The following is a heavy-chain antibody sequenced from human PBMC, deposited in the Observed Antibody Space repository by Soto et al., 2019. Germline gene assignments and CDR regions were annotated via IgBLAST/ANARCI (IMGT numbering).Heavy chain of an antibody. CDR2: INPNSGGT. Sequence: ASVKGSCKASGYTLTGDYMHWVRQAPGQGLEWMGWINPNSGGTNYAQKFQGRGTMTRDTSISTAYMDLSRLRADDTAVYYCAKGRVPYSGSGSQSFAQWGQGTTVTVSS. CDR3: AKGRVPYSGSGSQSFAQ. V-gene: IGHV1-2*02. D-gene: IGHD3-10*01. J-gene: IGHJ4*02. CDR1: GYTLTGDY.